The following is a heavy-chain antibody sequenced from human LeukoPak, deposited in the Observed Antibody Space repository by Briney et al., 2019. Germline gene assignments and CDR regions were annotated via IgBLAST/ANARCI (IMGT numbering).Heavy chain of an antibody. J-gene: IGHJ4*02. CDR2: IYYSGST. V-gene: IGHV4-59*01. CDR1: GGSISGYY. Sequence: MASESLSLTCIVSGGSISGYYWSWIRQPPGKGLEWIGYIYYSGSTNYNPSLKSRVTISVDTSKNQFSLKLSSVTAADTAVYYCARGRGPAYCGGDCYSYYFDYWGQGTLVTVSS. D-gene: IGHD2-21*02. CDR3: ARGRGPAYCGGDCYSYYFDY.